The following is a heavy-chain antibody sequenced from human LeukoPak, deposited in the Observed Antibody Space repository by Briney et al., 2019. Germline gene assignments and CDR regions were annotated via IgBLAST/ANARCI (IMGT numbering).Heavy chain of an antibody. Sequence: GASVKVSSKASGYTFTGYYMHWVRQAPGQGLEWMGRINPNSGGTNYAQKFQGRVTMTGDTSISTAYMELSRLRSDDTAVYYCAREARFLEWLLSHDAFDIWGQGTMVTVSS. J-gene: IGHJ3*02. D-gene: IGHD3-3*01. CDR1: GYTFTGYY. CDR2: INPNSGGT. CDR3: AREARFLEWLLSHDAFDI. V-gene: IGHV1-2*06.